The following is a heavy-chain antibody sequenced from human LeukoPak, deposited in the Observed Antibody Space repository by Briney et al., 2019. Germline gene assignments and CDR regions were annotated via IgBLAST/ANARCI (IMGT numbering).Heavy chain of an antibody. CDR1: GFTFSNFE. CDR3: ARSFYDFLNGPYEEAFDM. J-gene: IGHJ3*02. D-gene: IGHD3-3*01. V-gene: IGHV3-48*03. Sequence: PGGSLRLSCAASGFTFSNFEMTWVRKAPETGLELVSYISSSGSAIYYGDSVKGRFTISRDNAKNSLFLQMNSLSAEDTAVYYCARSFYDFLNGPYEEAFDMWGQGTMVTVSS. CDR2: ISSSGSAI.